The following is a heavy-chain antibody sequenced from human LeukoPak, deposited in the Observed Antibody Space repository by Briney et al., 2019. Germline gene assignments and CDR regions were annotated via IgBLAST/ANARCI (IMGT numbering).Heavy chain of an antibody. J-gene: IGHJ4*02. D-gene: IGHD5-18*01. CDR1: GFTFSSYS. V-gene: IGHV3-48*02. CDR3: ATDPLQLWPYDY. CDR2: ISSSSSTI. Sequence: GGSLRLSCAASGFTFSSYSMNWVRQAPGKELEWVSYISSSSSTIYYADSVKGRFTISRDSAKNSLYLQMNSLRDEDTAVYYCATDPLQLWPYDYWGQGTLVTVSS.